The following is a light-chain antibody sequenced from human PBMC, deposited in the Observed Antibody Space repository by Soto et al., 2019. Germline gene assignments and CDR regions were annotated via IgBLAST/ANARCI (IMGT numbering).Light chain of an antibody. CDR1: QIISSF. CDR2: GAS. CDR3: QQSYSTPYT. J-gene: IGKJ2*01. V-gene: IGKV1-39*01. Sequence: DIQMTQSPSSLSASVGDSVTITCRASQIISSFLNWYQQEPGKAPKLLIYGASSLQRGVPSRFSGGGSGTDFTLTIGSLQPEDFATYYCQQSYSTPYTFGQGTELEIK.